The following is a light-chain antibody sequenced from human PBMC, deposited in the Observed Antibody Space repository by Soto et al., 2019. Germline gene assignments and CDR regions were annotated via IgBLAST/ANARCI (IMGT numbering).Light chain of an antibody. V-gene: IGLV1-40*01. CDR3: QSYDSSLSDV. Sequence: QSVLTQPPSVSGAPGQRVTISCTGSSSNIGAGYDVHWYQQLPGTAPKLLIYGNSNRPSGVPDRSSGSKSGTSASLAITGLQAEDEADYYCQSYDSSLSDVFGTGTKLTVL. J-gene: IGLJ1*01. CDR1: SSNIGAGYD. CDR2: GNS.